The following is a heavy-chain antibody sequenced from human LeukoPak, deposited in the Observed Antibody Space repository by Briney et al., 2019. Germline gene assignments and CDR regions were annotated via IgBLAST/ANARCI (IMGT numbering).Heavy chain of an antibody. D-gene: IGHD3-10*01. CDR2: IYYSGST. CDR3: ARQSLSARLVRGANNFDY. V-gene: IGHV4-39*01. Sequence: PSETLSLTCTVSGGSISGSSYYWGWIRQPPGKGLEWIGSIYYSGSTYYNPSLKSRVTISVDTSKNQFSLKLSSVTAADTAVYYCARQSLSARLVRGANNFDYWGQGTLVTVSS. CDR1: GGSISGSSYY. J-gene: IGHJ4*02.